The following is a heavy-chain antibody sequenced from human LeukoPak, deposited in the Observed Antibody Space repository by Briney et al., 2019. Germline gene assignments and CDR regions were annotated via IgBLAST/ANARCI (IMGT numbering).Heavy chain of an antibody. CDR2: IGTAGDT. Sequence: GGSLRLSCAASGFTFSSYDMHWVRQATGKGLERVSAIGTAGDTYYPGSVKGRFTISRENAKNSLYLQMNSLRAGDTAVYYCARGRTTVTTLRYYYYYGMDVWGQGTTVTVSS. V-gene: IGHV3-13*01. J-gene: IGHJ6*02. CDR3: ARGRTTVTTLRYYYYYGMDV. CDR1: GFTFSSYD. D-gene: IGHD4-11*01.